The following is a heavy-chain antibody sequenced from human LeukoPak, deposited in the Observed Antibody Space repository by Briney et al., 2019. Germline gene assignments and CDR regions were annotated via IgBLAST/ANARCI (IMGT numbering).Heavy chain of an antibody. D-gene: IGHD3-10*01. CDR3: ARHWRTYYYGSGSEGGYFDY. CDR2: INHSGST. J-gene: IGHJ4*02. V-gene: IGHV4-34*01. CDR1: GGSFSGYY. Sequence: SETLSLTCAVYGGSFSGYYWSWIRQPPGKGLEWIGEINHSGSTNYNPSLKSRVTISADTSKNQFSLKLSSVTAADTAVYYCARHWRTYYYGSGSEGGYFDYWGQGTLVTVSS.